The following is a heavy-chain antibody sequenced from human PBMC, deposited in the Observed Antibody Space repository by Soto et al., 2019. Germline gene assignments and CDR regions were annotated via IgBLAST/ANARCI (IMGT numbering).Heavy chain of an antibody. J-gene: IGHJ6*02. CDR3: ATKTGTTGHFYDGMEV. CDR1: GCTLSRYG. V-gene: IGHV1-69*12. Sequence: QVQLVQSGAEVKKPGSAVKVYCKNSGCTLSRYGIRWVRQATGQGLEWMGGIIPIFGTANYAQKFQGRVTVTADESTSTAYMELSRLRYEDTAVYYCATKTGTTGHFYDGMEVWGQGTTDTVSS. D-gene: IGHD1-1*01. CDR2: IIPIFGTA.